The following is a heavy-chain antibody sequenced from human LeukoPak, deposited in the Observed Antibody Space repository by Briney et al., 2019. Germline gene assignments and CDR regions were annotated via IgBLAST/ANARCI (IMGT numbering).Heavy chain of an antibody. J-gene: IGHJ6*02. CDR1: GYTFTGYY. D-gene: IGHD2-2*01. Sequence: GASVKVSCKASGYTFTGYYMHWVRQAPGQGLEWMGWISPNSGGTNYAQKFQGRVTMTRDTSISTAYMELSRLRSDDTAVYYCARDQTCSSTSCYAGYYYYGMDVWGQGTTVTVSS. V-gene: IGHV1-2*02. CDR3: ARDQTCSSTSCYAGYYYYGMDV. CDR2: ISPNSGGT.